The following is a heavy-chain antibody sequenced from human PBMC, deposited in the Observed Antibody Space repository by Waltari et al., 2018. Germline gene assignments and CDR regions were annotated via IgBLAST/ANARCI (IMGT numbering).Heavy chain of an antibody. J-gene: IGHJ3*02. CDR1: GFTFSHFA. CDR2: ISSDGKNT. D-gene: IGHD5-18*01. CDR3: AKRRSAYSYPQVLAFDI. Sequence: QVQLVESGGGVVQPGRSLRLSCAASGFTFSHFAMHWVRRAPGKGLEWVAGISSDGKNTNYADSVKGRLSLSRDYSMNTVYLQLSSLRAEDTALYYCAKRRSAYSYPQVLAFDIWGQWTMVTVSS. V-gene: IGHV3-30*04.